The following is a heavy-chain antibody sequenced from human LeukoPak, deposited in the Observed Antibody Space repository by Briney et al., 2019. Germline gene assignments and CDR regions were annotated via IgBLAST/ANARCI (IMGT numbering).Heavy chain of an antibody. CDR2: IIPIFGTA. J-gene: IGHJ5*02. CDR1: GGTFSSYA. V-gene: IGHV1-69*13. CDR3: ARCLTGTSYDFWSGYRGWFDP. Sequence: ASVKVSCKASGGTFSSYAISWVRQAPGQGLEWMGRIIPIFGTANYAQRFQGRVTITADESTSTAYMELSSLRSEDTAVYYCARCLTGTSYDFWSGYRGWFDPWGQGTLVTVSS. D-gene: IGHD3-3*01.